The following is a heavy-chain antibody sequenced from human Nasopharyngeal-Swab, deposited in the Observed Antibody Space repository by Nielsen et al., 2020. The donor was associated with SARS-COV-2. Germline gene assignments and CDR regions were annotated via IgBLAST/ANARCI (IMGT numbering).Heavy chain of an antibody. CDR2: ISSSSSYT. D-gene: IGHD3-3*01. J-gene: IGHJ3*02. Sequence: LSLTCAASGFTFSDYYMSWIRQAPGKGLEWVSYISSSSSYTNYADSVKGRFTISRDNAKNSLYLQMNSLRAEDTAVYYCARDRLSQGYDFWSGYYPDAFDIWGQGTMVTVSS. V-gene: IGHV3-11*06. CDR3: ARDRLSQGYDFWSGYYPDAFDI. CDR1: GFTFSDYY.